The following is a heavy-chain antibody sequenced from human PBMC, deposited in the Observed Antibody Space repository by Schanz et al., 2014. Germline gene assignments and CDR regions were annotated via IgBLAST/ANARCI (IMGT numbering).Heavy chain of an antibody. CDR2: INPNSGDT. CDR3: ARNYGGHSEESDRYGMDV. CDR1: GYTFTGYH. Sequence: QVQLVQSGAEVKKPGASVKVSCKASGYTFTGYHMHWVRQAPGQGLEFMGWINPNSGDTEYGQQFEGRVTMTSDTSTSTVYMELSSLRSEDTAVYYCARNYGGHSEESDRYGMDVWGQGTTVTVSS. J-gene: IGHJ6*02. V-gene: IGHV1-2*02. D-gene: IGHD4-17*01.